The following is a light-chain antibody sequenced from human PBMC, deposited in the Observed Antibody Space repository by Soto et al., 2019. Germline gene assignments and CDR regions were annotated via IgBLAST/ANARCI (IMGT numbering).Light chain of an antibody. CDR3: QQYNTYPLT. Sequence: DIQMTQSPSTLSASVGDRVTITCRASQSISTWLAWYQQKPGKAPKLLIYKASSLESGVPSRFSGSGSGTEFTLTISSLQPDDFATYYCQQYNTYPLTFCGGTTVEIK. CDR1: QSISTW. V-gene: IGKV1-5*03. J-gene: IGKJ4*01. CDR2: KAS.